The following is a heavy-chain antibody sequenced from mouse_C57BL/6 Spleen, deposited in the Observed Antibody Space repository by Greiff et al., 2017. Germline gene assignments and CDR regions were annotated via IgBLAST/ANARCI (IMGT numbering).Heavy chain of an antibody. D-gene: IGHD2-1*01. V-gene: IGHV1-82*01. CDR2: IYPGDGDT. Sequence: QVQLQQSGPELVKPGASVKISCKASGYAFSSSWMNWVKQRPGKGLEWIGRIYPGDGDTNYNGKFKGKATLTADKSSSTAYMQLSSLTSEDSAVYFCARAFYYGNYVFDYWGQGTTRTVSS. J-gene: IGHJ2*01. CDR1: GYAFSSSW. CDR3: ARAFYYGNYVFDY.